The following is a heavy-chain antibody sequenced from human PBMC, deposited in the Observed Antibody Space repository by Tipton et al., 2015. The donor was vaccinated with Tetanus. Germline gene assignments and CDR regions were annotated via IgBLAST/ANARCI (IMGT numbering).Heavy chain of an antibody. Sequence: SLRLSCAASGFSFRDYGMNWVRQAPGKGLEWVSYISYSSSSVYYADSVKGRFVVSRDNAKNSLYLQMNTLRDDDTGVYYCARRGEARANWFDSWGQGTLVTVSS. CDR1: GFSFRDYG. V-gene: IGHV3-48*02. J-gene: IGHJ5*01. CDR2: ISYSSSSV. CDR3: ARRGEARANWFDS.